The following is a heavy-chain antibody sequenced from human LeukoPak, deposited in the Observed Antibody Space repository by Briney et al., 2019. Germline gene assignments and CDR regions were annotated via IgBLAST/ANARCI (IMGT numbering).Heavy chain of an antibody. D-gene: IGHD1-1*01. V-gene: IGHV3-21*01. CDR2: ISSNSAYL. Sequence: GGSLRLSCAASGFTFRSYTMNWVRQAPGRGLEWVSSISSNSAYLYYADSLRGRFTISRDNAKNSLSLQMNSLRAEDTAVYYCAISVVQDAFDIWGQGTMVTVSS. J-gene: IGHJ3*02. CDR3: AISVVQDAFDI. CDR1: GFTFRSYT.